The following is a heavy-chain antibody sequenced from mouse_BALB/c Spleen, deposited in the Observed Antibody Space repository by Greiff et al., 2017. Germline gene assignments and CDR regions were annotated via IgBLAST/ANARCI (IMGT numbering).Heavy chain of an antibody. CDR1: GFSLTSYG. J-gene: IGHJ3*01. D-gene: IGHD1-1*01. CDR2: IWAGGST. V-gene: IGHV2-9*02. CDR3: ARDRYYYGSSPFAY. Sequence: VKLMESGPGLVAPSQSLSITCTVSGFSLTSYGVHWVRQPPGKGLEWLGVIWAGGSTNYNSALMSRLSISKDNSKSQVFLKMNSLQTDDTAMYYCARDRYYYGSSPFAYWGQGTLVTVSA.